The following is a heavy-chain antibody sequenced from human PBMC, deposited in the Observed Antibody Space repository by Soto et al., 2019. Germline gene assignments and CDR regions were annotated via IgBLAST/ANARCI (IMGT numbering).Heavy chain of an antibody. J-gene: IGHJ4*02. CDR3: ARARRGYYDFWSGYPIYFDY. V-gene: IGHV4-34*01. Sequence: SETLSLTCAVYGGSFSGYYWSWIRQPPGKGLEWIGEINHSGSTNYNPSLKSRVTISVDTSKNQFSLKLSSVTAADTAVYYCARARRGYYDFWSGYPIYFDYWGQGTLVTVSS. CDR2: INHSGST. CDR1: GGSFSGYY. D-gene: IGHD3-3*01.